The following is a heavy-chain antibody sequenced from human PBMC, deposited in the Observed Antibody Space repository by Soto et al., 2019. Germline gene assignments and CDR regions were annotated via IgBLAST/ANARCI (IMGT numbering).Heavy chain of an antibody. J-gene: IGHJ4*02. CDR3: ARAHSSGYYYYFDY. V-gene: IGHV3-21*01. D-gene: IGHD3-22*01. CDR1: GFTFSSYS. CDR2: ISSSSSYI. Sequence: KPGGSLRLSCAASGFTFSSYSMNWVRQAPGKGLEWVSSISSSSSYIYYADSVKGRFTISRDNAKNSLYLQMNSLRAEDTAVYYCARAHSSGYYYYFDYWGQGTLVTVSS.